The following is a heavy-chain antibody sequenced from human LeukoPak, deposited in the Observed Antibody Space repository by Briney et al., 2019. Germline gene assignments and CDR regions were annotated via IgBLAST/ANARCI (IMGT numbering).Heavy chain of an antibody. CDR3: AKDRSLTIFGVAID. J-gene: IGHJ3*01. CDR2: IKQDGSEK. CDR1: GFSFTTYW. D-gene: IGHD3-3*01. Sequence: GGSLRLSCEASGFSFTTYWMSWARQAPGKGVEWVASIKQDGSEKYCVDSVKGRFTISRDNAKNSLYLQMNSLRAEDTAVYYCAKDRSLTIFGVAIDWGQGTMVTVSS. V-gene: IGHV3-7*05.